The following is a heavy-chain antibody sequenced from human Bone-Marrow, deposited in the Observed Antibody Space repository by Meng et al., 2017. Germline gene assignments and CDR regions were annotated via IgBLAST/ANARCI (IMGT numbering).Heavy chain of an antibody. CDR2: MNPNSGNT. Sequence: ASVKVSCKASGYTFTSYDINWVRQATGQGLEWMGWMNPNSGNTGYAQKFQGRVTITRNTSISTAYMELSSLRSEDTAVYYCARATGRKRRNVLRYFDWSPYYFDYWGQGTRVNGAS. D-gene: IGHD3-9*01. V-gene: IGHV1-8*03. CDR1: GYTFTSYD. J-gene: IGHJ4*02. CDR3: ARATGRKRRNVLRYFDWSPYYFDY.